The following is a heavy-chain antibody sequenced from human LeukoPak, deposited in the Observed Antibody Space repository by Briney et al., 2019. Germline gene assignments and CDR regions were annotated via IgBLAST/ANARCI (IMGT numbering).Heavy chain of an antibody. CDR1: GFTFNTAW. Sequence: GGSLRLSCAVSGFTFNTAWMSWVRQAPGKGLEYIGRIKSETDGGTTYYAAPPKGRFTISRDDSKNTLYLQMNSLKIEDTALYYCTKDLGLWGQGTLVTVSS. CDR3: TKDLGL. V-gene: IGHV3-15*01. J-gene: IGHJ1*01. CDR2: IKSETDGGTT.